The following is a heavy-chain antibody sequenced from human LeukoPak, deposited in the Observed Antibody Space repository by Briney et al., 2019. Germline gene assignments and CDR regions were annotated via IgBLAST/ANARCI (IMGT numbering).Heavy chain of an antibody. CDR3: ASFHSLIPGIAVAGTYYMDV. J-gene: IGHJ6*03. CDR2: IYYSGNT. D-gene: IGHD6-19*01. CDR1: GVSISSSNSY. V-gene: IGHV4-39*01. Sequence: MASETLSLTCTVSGVSISSSNSYWGWIRQPPGKGLEWIGSIYYSGNTYYNASLKSRVTISVDTSKNQFSLKLSSVTAADTAVYYCASFHSLIPGIAVAGTYYMDVWGKGTTVTISS.